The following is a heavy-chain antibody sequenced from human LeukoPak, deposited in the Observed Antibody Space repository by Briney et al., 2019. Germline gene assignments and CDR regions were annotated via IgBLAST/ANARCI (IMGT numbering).Heavy chain of an antibody. V-gene: IGHV1-18*01. CDR3: ARSGVASLVPFDY. Sequence: ASVKVSCKASGYTFNTYGFTWVRQAPGQGLEWMGWTSAYNGNTKHAEKFQGRVTMTTDTSTSTAYMQLRSLKSDDTAIYYCARSGVASLVPFDYWGQGTLVSVSS. J-gene: IGHJ4*02. CDR2: TSAYNGNT. CDR1: GYTFNTYG. D-gene: IGHD3-10*01.